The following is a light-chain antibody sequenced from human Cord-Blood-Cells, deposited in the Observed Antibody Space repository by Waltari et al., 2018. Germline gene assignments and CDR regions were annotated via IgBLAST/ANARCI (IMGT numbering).Light chain of an antibody. CDR3: SSYTSNSTWV. J-gene: IGLJ3*02. Sequence: QSALTQPASVSGSPGQSITISCTGTSSDVGGYNYVSWYQQHPVKAPKLMIYDVSKRPSGVSNRFSGSKSGNTASLTISGLQAEDEADYYCSSYTSNSTWVFGGGTKLTVL. V-gene: IGLV2-14*01. CDR2: DVS. CDR1: SSDVGGYNY.